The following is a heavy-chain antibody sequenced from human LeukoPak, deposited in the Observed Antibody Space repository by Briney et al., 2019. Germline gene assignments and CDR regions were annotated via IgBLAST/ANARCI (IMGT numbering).Heavy chain of an antibody. CDR1: GGSIKSYY. Sequence: SETLSLTCTVSGGSIKSYYWSWIRQPPGKGLEWIGYIYYSGSTNYNPSLRSRVTISVETSKNQFSLKLSSVTAADTAVYYCARDRAGRDGYNQFDYWGQGTLVTVSS. J-gene: IGHJ4*02. CDR2: IYYSGST. CDR3: ARDRAGRDGYNQFDY. V-gene: IGHV4-59*01. D-gene: IGHD5-24*01.